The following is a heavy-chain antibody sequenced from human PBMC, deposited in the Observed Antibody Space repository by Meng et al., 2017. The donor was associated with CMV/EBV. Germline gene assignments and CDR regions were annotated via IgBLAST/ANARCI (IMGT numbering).Heavy chain of an antibody. D-gene: IGHD3-22*01. J-gene: IGHJ4*02. CDR1: GYSISSGYY. CDR3: ARRPINYYDSSDGHPPLDY. Sequence: SETLSLTCTVSGYSISSGYYWGWIRQPPGKGLEWIGSIYHSGSTYYNPSLKSRVTISVDTSKNQFSLKLSSVTAADTAVYYCARRPINYYDSSDGHPPLDYWGQGTLVTVSS. CDR2: IYHSGST. V-gene: IGHV4-38-2*02.